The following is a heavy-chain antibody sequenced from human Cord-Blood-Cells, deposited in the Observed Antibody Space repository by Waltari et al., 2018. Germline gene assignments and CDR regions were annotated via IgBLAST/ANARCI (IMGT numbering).Heavy chain of an antibody. Sequence: QLQLQESGPGLVKPSETLSLTCTVSVGSISSSSYYWGWIRQPPGKGLEWIGSIYYSGSTYYNPSLKSRVTISVDTSKNQFSLKLSSVTAADTAVYYCFLGYCSGGSCYSFDYWGQGTLVTVSS. CDR3: FLGYCSGGSCYSFDY. CDR2: IYYSGST. V-gene: IGHV4-39*01. J-gene: IGHJ4*02. CDR1: VGSISSSSYY. D-gene: IGHD2-15*01.